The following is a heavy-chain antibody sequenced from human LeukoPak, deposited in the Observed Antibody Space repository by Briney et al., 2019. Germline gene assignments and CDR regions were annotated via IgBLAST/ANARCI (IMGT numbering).Heavy chain of an antibody. D-gene: IGHD6-6*01. CDR2: IKQDGSEK. J-gene: IGHJ4*02. Sequence: GGSLRLSCAASGFTFSSYWMSWVRQAPGKGLEWVANIKQDGSEKYYVDSVKGRFTISRDNAKNSLYLQMNSLRAEDTAVYYCARDPGIEARPGYFDYWGQGTLVTVSS. CDR3: ARDPGIEARPGYFDY. V-gene: IGHV3-7*01. CDR1: GFTFSSYW.